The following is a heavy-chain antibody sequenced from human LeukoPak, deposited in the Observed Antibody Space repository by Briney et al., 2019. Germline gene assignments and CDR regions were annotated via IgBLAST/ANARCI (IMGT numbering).Heavy chain of an antibody. V-gene: IGHV1-69*05. CDR2: IIPIFGTA. D-gene: IGHD6-19*01. CDR1: GGTFSSYA. CDR3: ARGSGYSSGWYYSGEGWFDP. J-gene: IGHJ5*02. Sequence: GASVKVSCKASGGTFSSYAISWVRQAPGQGLEWMGGIIPIFGTANYAQKFQGRVTITRNTSISTAYMELSSLRSEDTAVYYCARGSGYSSGWYYSGEGWFDPWGQGTLVTVSS.